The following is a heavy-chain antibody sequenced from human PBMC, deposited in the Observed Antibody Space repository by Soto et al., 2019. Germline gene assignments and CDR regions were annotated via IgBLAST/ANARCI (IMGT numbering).Heavy chain of an antibody. V-gene: IGHV2-5*01. CDR1: GFSLSSTAVG. CDR3: AHGSGWLFDH. D-gene: IGHD3-22*01. CDR2: MYWNDDN. Sequence: QITLKESGPTLVRPTQTLTLTCTFPGFSLSSTAVGVGWIRQAPGQAPEWLALMYWNDDNHYSPPLKSRLTLTKDTSKNQVVLTMTNVDPVDTATYYCAHGSGWLFDHWGQGTLVTVTS. J-gene: IGHJ4*02.